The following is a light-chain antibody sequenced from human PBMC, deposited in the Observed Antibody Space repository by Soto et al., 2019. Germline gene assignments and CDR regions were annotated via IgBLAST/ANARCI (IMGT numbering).Light chain of an antibody. Sequence: DIQMTQSPSTLSASVGDRVTITCRASQSISSWLAWYQQKPGKAPKLLTYKASSLESGVPSRFSGSGSGTEFTLTISSLQPDDFATYYCQQYNSYPYVTFGQGTKVEIK. CDR1: QSISSW. CDR2: KAS. J-gene: IGKJ1*01. V-gene: IGKV1-5*03. CDR3: QQYNSYPYVT.